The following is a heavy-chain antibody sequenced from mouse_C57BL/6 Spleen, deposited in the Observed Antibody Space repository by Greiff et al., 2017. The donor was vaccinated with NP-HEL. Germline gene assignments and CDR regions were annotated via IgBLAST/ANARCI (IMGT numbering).Heavy chain of an antibody. Sequence: QVQLQQFGAELVKPGASVKMSCKASGYTFTTYPIEWMKQNHGKSLEWIGNFYPYNDDTKYNEKFKGKATLTVEKSSSTVYLELSRLTSEDSAVYYCARGIIYYGSSYFDYWGQGTTLTVSS. CDR3: ARGIIYYGSSYFDY. V-gene: IGHV1-47*01. J-gene: IGHJ2*01. D-gene: IGHD1-1*01. CDR2: FYPYNDDT. CDR1: GYTFTTYP.